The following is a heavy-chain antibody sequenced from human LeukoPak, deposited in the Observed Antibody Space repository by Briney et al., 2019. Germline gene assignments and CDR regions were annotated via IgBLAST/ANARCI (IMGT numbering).Heavy chain of an antibody. CDR1: GFTFSSYS. CDR3: ARVGLLNWFDP. J-gene: IGHJ5*02. V-gene: IGHV3-48*01. CDR2: ISSSSSTI. D-gene: IGHD1-7*01. Sequence: GGSLRLSCAASGFTFSSYSMNWVRQAPGKGLEWVSYISSSSSTIYYADSVKGRFTISRDNAKNSLYLQMNSLRAEDTAVHYCARVGLLNWFDPWGQGTLVTVSS.